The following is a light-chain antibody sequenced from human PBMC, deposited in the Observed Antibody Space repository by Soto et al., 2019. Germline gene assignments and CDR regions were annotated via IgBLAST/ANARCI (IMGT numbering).Light chain of an antibody. V-gene: IGKV3-20*01. CDR1: HVVSSSY. CDR3: QQYGSSPLT. J-gene: IGKJ1*01. CDR2: TAS. Sequence: EIVLTQSPGTLSLSPGERATLSCRASHVVSSSYLAWYQHKPGQAPRLVIYTASSRATGIPDRFSGSGSGTDFSLTISRLEPEDFEVYYCQQYGSSPLTFGQGTKVDI.